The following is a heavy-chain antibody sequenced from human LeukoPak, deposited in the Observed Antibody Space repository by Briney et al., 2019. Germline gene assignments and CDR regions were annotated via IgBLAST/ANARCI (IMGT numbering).Heavy chain of an antibody. D-gene: IGHD1-26*01. V-gene: IGHV1-8*01. CDR2: MNPNSGNT. CDR1: EYTFTSYD. CDR3: ARGPPGGGATTS. Sequence: SVKVSCKASEYTFTSYDINWVRQATGQGLEWMGWMNPNSGNTGYAQKFQGRVTMTRNTSISTAYMELSSLRSEDRAVYYCARGPPGGGATTSWGQGTLVTVSS. J-gene: IGHJ5*02.